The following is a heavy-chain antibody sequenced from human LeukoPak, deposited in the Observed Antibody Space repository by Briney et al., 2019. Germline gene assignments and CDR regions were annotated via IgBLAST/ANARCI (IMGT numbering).Heavy chain of an antibody. Sequence: SETLSLTCAVSGGSINSGGFSWSWIRQPPGKGLEWIGYIHHGGSTYYNPSLKSRVTISVDRSKNQFSLELSSVTAADTAVYYCARDRVYSGYDGRDYYYGMDVWGQGTTVTVSS. CDR3: ARDRVYSGYDGRDYYYGMDV. CDR1: GGSINSGGFS. D-gene: IGHD5-12*01. V-gene: IGHV4-30-2*01. J-gene: IGHJ6*02. CDR2: IHHGGST.